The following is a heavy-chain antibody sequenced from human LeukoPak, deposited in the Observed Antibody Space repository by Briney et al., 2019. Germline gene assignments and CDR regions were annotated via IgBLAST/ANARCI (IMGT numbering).Heavy chain of an antibody. J-gene: IGHJ4*02. D-gene: IGHD3-10*01. CDR2: IYPDDSDT. CDR3: ARQYYYNSGSSGY. CDR1: GYSFTSYW. V-gene: IGHV5-51*01. Sequence: GESLKISCKGSGYSFTSYWIGWVRQMPGKGLEWMGIIYPDDSDTRYSPSFQGQVTISADKSISTAYLQWSSLKASDTAMYYCARQYYYNSGSSGYWGQGTLVTVSS.